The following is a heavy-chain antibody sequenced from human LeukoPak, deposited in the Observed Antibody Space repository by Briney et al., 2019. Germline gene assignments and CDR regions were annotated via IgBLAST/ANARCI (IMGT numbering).Heavy chain of an antibody. J-gene: IGHJ6*03. CDR3: ARGYSSSWYYYYYYMDV. CDR1: GGTFSSYA. Sequence: ASVKVSCKASGGTFSSYAITWVRQAPGQGLEWMGGIIPIFGTANYAQKFQGRVTITADESTSTAYMELRSLRSDDTAVYYCARGYSSSWYYYYYYMDVWGKGTTVTVSS. D-gene: IGHD6-13*01. CDR2: IIPIFGTA. V-gene: IGHV1-69*13.